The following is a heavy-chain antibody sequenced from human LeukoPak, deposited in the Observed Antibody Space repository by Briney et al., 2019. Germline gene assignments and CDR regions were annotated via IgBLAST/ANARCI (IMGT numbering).Heavy chain of an antibody. CDR2: IYYSGST. Sequence: SETLSLTCTVSGGSISSSSYYWGWIRQPPGKGLEWIGSIYYSGSTYYNPSLKSRVTISVDTSKNQFSLKLSSVTAADTAVYYCARDRGTNYGDYDKWGQGTLVTVSS. D-gene: IGHD4-17*01. J-gene: IGHJ4*02. CDR1: GGSISSSSYY. CDR3: ARDRGTNYGDYDK. V-gene: IGHV4-39*02.